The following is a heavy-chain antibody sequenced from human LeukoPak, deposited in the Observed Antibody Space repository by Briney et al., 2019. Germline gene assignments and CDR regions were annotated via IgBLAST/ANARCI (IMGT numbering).Heavy chain of an antibody. J-gene: IGHJ5*02. Sequence: GGSLRLSCAASGFTFSSYWMSWVRQASGKGLEWVANIKQDGSEKYYVDSVKGRFTISRDNAKNSLYLQMNSLRAEDTAVYYCARVLAGTTSWFDPWGQGTLVTVSS. CDR3: ARVLAGTTSWFDP. CDR1: GFTFSSYW. CDR2: IKQDGSEK. D-gene: IGHD1-1*01. V-gene: IGHV3-7*01.